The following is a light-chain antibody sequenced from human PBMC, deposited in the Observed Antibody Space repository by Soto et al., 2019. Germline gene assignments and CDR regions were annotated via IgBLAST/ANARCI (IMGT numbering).Light chain of an antibody. CDR1: NIETKG. J-gene: IGLJ3*02. Sequence: SYELTQPPSVSVAPGQTASITCGGDNIETKGVHWYQRKPGQAPILVVYDDTDRPSGIPDRFSGSNSENTATLTISRVEAGDEADYYCQVWDTYTLSGVFGGGTKLTVL. CDR3: QVWDTYTLSGV. V-gene: IGLV3-21*02. CDR2: DDT.